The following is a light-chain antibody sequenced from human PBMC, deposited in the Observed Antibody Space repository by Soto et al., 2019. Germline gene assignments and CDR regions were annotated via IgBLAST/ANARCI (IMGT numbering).Light chain of an antibody. CDR1: SSNIGSNP. V-gene: IGLV1-44*01. Sequence: QSVLTQPPSASGTPGQRITISXSGSSSNIGSNPVNWYQQFPGMAPKLVIYGSNQRPSGVPDRFSGSKSGTSASLAIIGLQSEDEADYFCAVWDDSLDGAVFGGGTQLTVL. J-gene: IGLJ7*01. CDR3: AVWDDSLDGAV. CDR2: GSN.